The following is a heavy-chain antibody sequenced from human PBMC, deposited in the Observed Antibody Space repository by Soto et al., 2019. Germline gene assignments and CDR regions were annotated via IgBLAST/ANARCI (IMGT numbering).Heavy chain of an antibody. CDR1: GGSGGSFSGYY. CDR2: IYHSGST. D-gene: IGHD2-15*01. J-gene: IGHJ4*02. Sequence: PSETLSLTCAVYGGSGGSFSGYYWSWIRQPPGKGLEWIGYIYHSGSTNYNPSLKSRVTISVDDSKNTLFLQMSSLSAEDTAVYYCATAKLLLPWLFDYWGQGTLVTVSS. V-gene: IGHV4-34*01. CDR3: ATAKLLLPWLFDY.